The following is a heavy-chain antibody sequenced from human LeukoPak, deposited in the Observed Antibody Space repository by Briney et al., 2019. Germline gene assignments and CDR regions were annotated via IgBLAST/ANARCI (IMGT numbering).Heavy chain of an antibody. D-gene: IGHD3-22*01. CDR3: ARDLLVVNVGAFDI. CDR1: GFTVSSNY. Sequence: GGSLRLSCAASGFTVSSNYMSWVRQAPGKGLEWVSVIYSGGSTYYADSVKGRFTVSRDKSKNTLYLQMNSLRAEDTAVYYCARDLLVVNVGAFDIWGQGTLVTVSS. J-gene: IGHJ3*02. V-gene: IGHV3-53*01. CDR2: IYSGGST.